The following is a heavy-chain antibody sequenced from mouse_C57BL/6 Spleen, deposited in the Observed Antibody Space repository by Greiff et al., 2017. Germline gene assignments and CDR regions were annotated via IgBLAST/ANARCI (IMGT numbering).Heavy chain of an antibody. D-gene: IGHD2-3*01. Sequence: QVQLQQSGAELAKPGASVKLSCKASGYTFTSYWMHWVKQRPGQGLEWIGYINPSSGYTKYNQKFKDKATLTADKSSSSAYMQLSSLTCEDSAVYCCARDVTDGYYGDYAMDDRGHGTSVPVSS. CDR1: GYTFTSYW. J-gene: IGHJ4*01. V-gene: IGHV1-7*01. CDR2: INPSSGYT. CDR3: ARDVTDGYYGDYAMDD.